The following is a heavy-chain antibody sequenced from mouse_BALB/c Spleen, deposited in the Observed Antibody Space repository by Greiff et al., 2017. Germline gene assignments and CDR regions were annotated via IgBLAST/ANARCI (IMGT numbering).Heavy chain of an antibody. D-gene: IGHD2-1*01. Sequence: DVMLVESGGGLVKPGGSLKLSCAASGFTFSSYAMSWVRQTPEKRLEWVASISSGGSTYYPDSVKGRFTISRDNARNILYLQMSSLRSEDTAMYYCAREDGNYAFDYWGQGTTLTVSS. V-gene: IGHV5-6-5*01. CDR1: GFTFSSYA. CDR2: ISSGGST. CDR3: AREDGNYAFDY. J-gene: IGHJ2*01.